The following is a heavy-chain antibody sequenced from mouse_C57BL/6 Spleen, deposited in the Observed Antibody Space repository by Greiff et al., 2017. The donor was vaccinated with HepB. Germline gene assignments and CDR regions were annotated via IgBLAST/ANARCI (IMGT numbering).Heavy chain of an antibody. D-gene: IGHD6-1*01. CDR2: ISSGSSTI. CDR1: GFTFSDYG. V-gene: IGHV5-17*01. Sequence: EVQVVESGGGLVKPGGSLKLSCAASGFTFSDYGMHWVRQAPEKGLEWVAYISSGSSTIYYADTVKGRFTISRDNAKNTLFLQMTSLRSEDTAMYYCARGRLDEGYYYAMDYWGQGTSVTVSS. J-gene: IGHJ4*01. CDR3: ARGRLDEGYYYAMDY.